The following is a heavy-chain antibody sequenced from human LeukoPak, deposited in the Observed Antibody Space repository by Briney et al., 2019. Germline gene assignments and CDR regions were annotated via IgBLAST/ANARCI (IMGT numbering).Heavy chain of an antibody. J-gene: IGHJ5*02. Sequence: GASMKVSCKASGYTFTSYGISWVRQAPGQGLEWMGWISADNGNTNYAQKLQGRVTMTTDTSTSRAYRELRSLRSDDTAVYYCARRLPSSVGKCRYCGGDCCETWFDPWGQGTLVTVSS. CDR2: ISADNGNT. V-gene: IGHV1-18*01. CDR1: GYTFTSYG. CDR3: ARRLPSSVGKCRYCGGDCCETWFDP. D-gene: IGHD2-21*02.